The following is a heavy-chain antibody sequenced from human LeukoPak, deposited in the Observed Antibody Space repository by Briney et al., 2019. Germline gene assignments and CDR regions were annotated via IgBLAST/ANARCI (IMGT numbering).Heavy chain of an antibody. J-gene: IGHJ6*03. Sequence: PGGSLRLSCAASGFTFSSYEMNWVRQAPGKGLEWIGYMYYRGRSNYNPSLKSRVTILVDTSKNQFSLRLTSVTAADTAVYFCARNSPPVYDSSDYDSFDYSYFYMDVWGKGTTVTVSS. CDR1: GFTFSSYE. D-gene: IGHD3-22*01. V-gene: IGHV4-59*01. CDR2: MYYRGRS. CDR3: ARNSPPVYDSSDYDSFDYSYFYMDV.